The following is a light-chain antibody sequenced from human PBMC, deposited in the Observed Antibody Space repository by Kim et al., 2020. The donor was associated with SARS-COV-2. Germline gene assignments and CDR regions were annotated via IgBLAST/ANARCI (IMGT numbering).Light chain of an antibody. J-gene: IGLJ1*01. V-gene: IGLV1-40*01. CDR3: QSYDSSLSGYV. CDR2: GNS. Sequence: SVTIPCTGSSSNIGAGYDVHWYQQLPGTAPNLLIYGNSNRPSGVPDRFSGSKSGTSASLAITGLQAEDEADYYCQSYDSSLSGYVFGTGTKVTVL. CDR1: SSNIGAGYD.